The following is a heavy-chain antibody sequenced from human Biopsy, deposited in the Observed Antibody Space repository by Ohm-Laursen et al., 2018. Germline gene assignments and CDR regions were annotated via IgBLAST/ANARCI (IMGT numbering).Heavy chain of an antibody. Sequence: SLRLSCTASGFTVSSNYECWVRQAPGMGLEWVSVIYSGDRPYYRESVRGRFTISRDNSKNTLYLQMNSLRADDTAVYYCARNKPGSSSGSDFDYCGQGTLVTVSS. V-gene: IGHV3-53*01. D-gene: IGHD6-6*01. CDR3: ARNKPGSSSGSDFDY. CDR2: IYSGDRP. J-gene: IGHJ4*02. CDR1: GFTVSSNY.